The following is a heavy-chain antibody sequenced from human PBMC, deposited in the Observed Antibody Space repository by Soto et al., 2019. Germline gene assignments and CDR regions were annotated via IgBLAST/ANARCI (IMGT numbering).Heavy chain of an antibody. V-gene: IGHV3-30*18. Sequence: GSLRLSCAASGFTFSSYGMHWVRQAPGKGLEWVAVISYDGSNKYYADSVKGRFTISRDNSKNTLYLQMNSLRAEDTAVYYCAKTDIVVVVAARPFDYWGQGTLVTVSS. CDR2: ISYDGSNK. J-gene: IGHJ4*02. CDR1: GFTFSSYG. CDR3: AKTDIVVVVAARPFDY. D-gene: IGHD2-15*01.